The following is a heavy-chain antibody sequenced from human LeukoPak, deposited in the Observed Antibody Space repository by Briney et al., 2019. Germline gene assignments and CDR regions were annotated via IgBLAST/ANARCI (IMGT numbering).Heavy chain of an antibody. CDR1: GGSISSGSYY. J-gene: IGHJ4*02. Sequence: PSETLSLTCTVSGGSISSGSYYWSWIRQPAGKGLEWIGRIYTSGSTNYNPSLKSRVTISVDTSKNQFSLKLSSVTAADTAVYYCARAPDYYDSSGSKGGGDYFDYWGQGTLVTVSS. V-gene: IGHV4-61*02. CDR3: ARAPDYYDSSGSKGGGDYFDY. D-gene: IGHD3-22*01. CDR2: IYTSGST.